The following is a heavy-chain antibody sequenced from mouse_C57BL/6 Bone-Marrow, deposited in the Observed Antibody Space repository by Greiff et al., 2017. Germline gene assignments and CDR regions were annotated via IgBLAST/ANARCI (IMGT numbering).Heavy chain of an antibody. D-gene: IGHD3-3*01. CDR2: IDPSDSYT. J-gene: IGHJ3*01. CDR3: ARGVGQGH. CDR1: GYTFTSYW. Sequence: QVHVKQPGAELVRPGTSVKLSCKASGYTFTSYWMHWVKQRPGQGLEWIGVIDPSDSYTNYNQKFKGKATLTVDTSSSTAYMQLSSLTSEDSAVYDCARGVGQGHWGQGTLVTVSS. V-gene: IGHV1-59*01.